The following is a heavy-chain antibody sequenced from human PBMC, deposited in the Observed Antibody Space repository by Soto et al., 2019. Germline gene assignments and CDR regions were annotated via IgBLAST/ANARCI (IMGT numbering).Heavy chain of an antibody. CDR1: GFTFGGYA. J-gene: IGHJ4*02. CDR3: TQRHNSYSGGSYSFES. Sequence: GGSLRLSCAASGFTFGGYAMSWVRQASGTGLEWVSGISGGGGSTYYADSVKGRFTVSRDNSKNTLYLQMISLRAEDTAVYYCTQRHNSYSGGSYSFESWWQGILVTVSS. CDR2: ISGGGGST. V-gene: IGHV3-23*01. D-gene: IGHD6-19*01.